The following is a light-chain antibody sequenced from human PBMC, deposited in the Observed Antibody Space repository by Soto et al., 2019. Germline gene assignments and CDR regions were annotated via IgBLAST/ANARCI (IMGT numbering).Light chain of an antibody. CDR2: EGS. J-gene: IGLJ3*02. CDR3: CSYAGRSTWV. CDR1: SSDVGSYNL. V-gene: IGLV2-23*01. Sequence: QSALTQPASVSGSPGQSITISCTGTSSDVGSYNLVSWYQQHPGKAPKLMIYEGSKRPSGVSNRFSGSKSGNTASVTISGRQDEDEADYYCCSYAGRSTWVFGGGTKLTVL.